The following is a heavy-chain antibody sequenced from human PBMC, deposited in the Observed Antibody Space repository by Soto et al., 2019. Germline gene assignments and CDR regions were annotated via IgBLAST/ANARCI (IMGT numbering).Heavy chain of an antibody. CDR3: AKTITTFGGSSTGRGALLDY. Sequence: QVQLVESGGGVVQPGRSLRLSCAASGFTFSAFGMHWVRQAPGKGLEWVAVISNDGNHEYYADSVKGRFSISRDNSKNTXYLQMNSLSSEDTGVYFCAKTITTFGGSSTGRGALLDYWGQGILVTVSS. J-gene: IGHJ4*02. CDR1: GFTFSAFG. D-gene: IGHD3-3*01. V-gene: IGHV3-30*18. CDR2: ISNDGNHE.